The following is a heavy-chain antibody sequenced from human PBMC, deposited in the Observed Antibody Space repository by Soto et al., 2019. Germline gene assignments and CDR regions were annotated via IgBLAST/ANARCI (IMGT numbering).Heavy chain of an antibody. CDR1: GGSISSYY. Sequence: SDTLSLTCTVSGGSISSYYWSWIRQPPGKGLEWIGYIYYSGSTNYNPSLKSRVTISVDTSKNQFSLKLSSVTAADTAVYYCARLYSSSSGWFDPWGQGTLVTVSS. J-gene: IGHJ5*02. D-gene: IGHD6-6*01. CDR3: ARLYSSSSGWFDP. CDR2: IYYSGST. V-gene: IGHV4-59*01.